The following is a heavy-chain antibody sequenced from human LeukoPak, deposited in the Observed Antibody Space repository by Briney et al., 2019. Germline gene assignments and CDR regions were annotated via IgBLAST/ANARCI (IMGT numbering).Heavy chain of an antibody. D-gene: IGHD6-13*01. J-gene: IGHJ4*02. CDR2: INHSGST. V-gene: IGHV4-34*01. CDR1: GGSFSGYY. CDR3: ARGKRGYSSSWYDY. Sequence: KPSETLSLTRAVYGGSFSGYYWSWIRQPPGKGLEWIGEINHSGSTNYNPSLKSRVTISVDTSKNQFSLKLSSVTAADTAVYYCARGKRGYSSSWYDYWGQGTLVTVSS.